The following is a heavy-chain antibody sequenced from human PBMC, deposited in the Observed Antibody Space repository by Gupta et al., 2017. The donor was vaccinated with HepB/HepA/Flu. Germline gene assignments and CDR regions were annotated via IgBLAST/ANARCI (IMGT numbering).Heavy chain of an antibody. D-gene: IGHD6-13*01. CDR2: ISSSSSYI. J-gene: IGHJ6*03. CDR1: GFTFSSYS. V-gene: IGHV3-21*01. CDR3: ARGVGGYLGYYYMDV. Sequence: EVQLVESGGGLVKPGGSLRLSCAASGFTFSSYSMNWVRKAPGKGLEWVSSISSSSSYIYYADSVKGRFTISRDNAKNSLYLQMNSLRAEDTAVYYCARGVGGYLGYYYMDVWGKGTTVTVSS.